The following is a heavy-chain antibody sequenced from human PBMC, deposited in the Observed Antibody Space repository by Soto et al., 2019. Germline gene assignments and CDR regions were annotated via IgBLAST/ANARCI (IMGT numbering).Heavy chain of an antibody. CDR3: TRSKSFDY. CDR1: GFTFGDYA. CDR2: IRSKGFGGTT. Sequence: EVQLVESGGGLVQPGRSLRLSCTGSGFTFGDYAMSWFRLAPGQGLEWVGFIRSKGFGGTTEYAASAKGRFTISREDSTSIAYLQMNSLKTEDTAVYYCTRSKSFDYWGQGTLVTVS. J-gene: IGHJ4*02. V-gene: IGHV3-49*03.